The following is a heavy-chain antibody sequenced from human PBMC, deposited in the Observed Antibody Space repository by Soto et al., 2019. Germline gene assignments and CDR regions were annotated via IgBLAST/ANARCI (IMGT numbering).Heavy chain of an antibody. J-gene: IGHJ4*02. CDR2: LSGYNDNI. D-gene: IGHD2-15*01. CDR3: ATVAGSVPY. CDR1: GYTFTSYP. Sequence: QIHLVQSGAEVKESGASVKVSCKASGYTFTSYPISWVRQAPGQGLEWMGWLSGYNDNIVYAQRFQGRVTVTIDTHTDTAYMELRSLRSDDTAVYYCATVAGSVPYWGQGTLVTVSS. V-gene: IGHV1-18*01.